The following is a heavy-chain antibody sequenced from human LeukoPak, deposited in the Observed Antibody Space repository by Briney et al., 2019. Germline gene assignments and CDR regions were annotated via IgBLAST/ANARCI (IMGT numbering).Heavy chain of an antibody. J-gene: IGHJ4*02. CDR1: GFALSTYW. V-gene: IGHV3-7*01. CDR3: ARDGYYDSSGLDF. Sequence: VGSLRLSCEASGFALSTYWMTWVRQAPGKGLEWVANIKEDGSEKYYVDSVKGRFTISRDNARDSMYLQMNSLRAEDTAMYFCARDGYYDSSGLDFWGQGTLVTVSS. CDR2: IKEDGSEK. D-gene: IGHD3-22*01.